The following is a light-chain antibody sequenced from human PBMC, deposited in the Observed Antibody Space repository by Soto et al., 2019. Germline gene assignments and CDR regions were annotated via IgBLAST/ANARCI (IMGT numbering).Light chain of an antibody. CDR2: GSS. V-gene: IGKV3-20*01. CDR3: QQYGSSPFT. J-gene: IGKJ3*01. CDR1: QSISSNY. Sequence: EIVLTQSPGTLSLSPGERATLSCWASQSISSNYLAWYQQKPGQPPRLLISGSSIRATGIPKRFSGSASGTNFTLTVGSLEPEDFAVFYCQQYGSSPFTFGPGTKVDFK.